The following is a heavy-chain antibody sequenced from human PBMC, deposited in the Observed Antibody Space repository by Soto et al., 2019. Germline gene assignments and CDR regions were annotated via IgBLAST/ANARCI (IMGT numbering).Heavy chain of an antibody. CDR3: AKLEGSVPVDGDWFDP. CDR2: ISHDGSFK. Sequence: QAQLVESGGGVVQPGRSLRLSCAASGFSFSSHGMHWVRQAPGRGLEWVAVISHDGSFKSYADSLRGRFTVSRDNSKNTLYLQIHSLRPEDTAVYYCAKLEGSVPVDGDWFDPWGQGTLVTVSS. D-gene: IGHD6-19*01. J-gene: IGHJ5*02. V-gene: IGHV3-30*18. CDR1: GFSFSSHG.